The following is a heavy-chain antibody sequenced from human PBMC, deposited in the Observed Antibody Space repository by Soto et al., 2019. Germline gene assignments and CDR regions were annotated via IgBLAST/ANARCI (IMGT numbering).Heavy chain of an antibody. V-gene: IGHV3-48*02. CDR3: ARTPLGYYDQQNNWFDP. J-gene: IGHJ5*02. CDR2: ISSSSSTI. Sequence: EVQLVESGGGLVQPGGSLRLSCAASGFTFSSYSMNWVRQAPGKGLEWVSYISSSSSTIYYADSVKGRFTISRDNAKNSLYLQMNSLRDEDTAVYYCARTPLGYYDQQNNWFDPWGQGTLVTVSS. CDR1: GFTFSSYS. D-gene: IGHD3-22*01.